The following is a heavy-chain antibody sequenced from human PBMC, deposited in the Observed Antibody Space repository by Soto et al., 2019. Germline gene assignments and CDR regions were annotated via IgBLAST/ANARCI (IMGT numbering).Heavy chain of an antibody. CDR3: ATVLLWFGEDPYYFDY. CDR1: GGFISSYY. J-gene: IGHJ4*02. Sequence: LSLTCTVSGGFISSYYWSWIRQPPGKGLEWIGYIYYSGSTNYNPSLKSRVTISVDTSKNQFSLKLSSVTAADTAVYYCATVLLWFGEDPYYFDYWGQGTLVTVSS. CDR2: IYYSGST. D-gene: IGHD3-10*01. V-gene: IGHV4-59*08.